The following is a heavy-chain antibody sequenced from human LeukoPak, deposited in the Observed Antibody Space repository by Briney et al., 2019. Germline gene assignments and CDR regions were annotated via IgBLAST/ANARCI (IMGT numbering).Heavy chain of an antibody. V-gene: IGHV3-23*01. CDR1: GFTFSSYA. CDR3: ASTLAVTLKRNYFDY. D-gene: IGHD2-21*02. J-gene: IGHJ4*02. CDR2: ISGSGGST. Sequence: GGSLRLSCAASGFTFSSYAMSWVRQAPGKGLEWVSAISGSGGSTYYADSVKGRFTISRDNSKNTLYLQMNSLRAEDTAVYYCASTLAVTLKRNYFDYWGQGTLVTASS.